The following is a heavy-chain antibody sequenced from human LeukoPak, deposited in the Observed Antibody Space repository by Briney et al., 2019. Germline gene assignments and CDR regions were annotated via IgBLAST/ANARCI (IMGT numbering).Heavy chain of an antibody. CDR3: AIDQYMAATGIGH. CDR2: ISSSGSTI. V-gene: IGHV3-48*03. J-gene: IGHJ4*02. Sequence: GGPMRLSCAAYGFTFSSYEMHWVRQPPGKGLEWVSYISSSGSTIYYADSVKGRFTISRDNAKNSLYLQMNSLRPEDTAVYYCAIDQYMAATGIGHWGQGTWSPSPQ. CDR1: GFTFSSYE. D-gene: IGHD6-13*01.